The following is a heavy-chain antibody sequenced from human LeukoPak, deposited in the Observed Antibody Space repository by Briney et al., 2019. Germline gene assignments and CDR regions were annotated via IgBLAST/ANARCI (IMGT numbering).Heavy chain of an antibody. Sequence: PGGSLRLSCAASGFTFSSHWMHWVRQAPGKGLVWVSRINSDGSSTSYADSVKGRFTISRDNAKNTLYLQMNSLSAGDTAVYYCSRDQYDSGVGGDWGQGTLVTVSS. V-gene: IGHV3-74*01. CDR1: GFTFSSHW. CDR3: SRDQYDSGVGGD. J-gene: IGHJ4*02. D-gene: IGHD3-22*01. CDR2: INSDGSST.